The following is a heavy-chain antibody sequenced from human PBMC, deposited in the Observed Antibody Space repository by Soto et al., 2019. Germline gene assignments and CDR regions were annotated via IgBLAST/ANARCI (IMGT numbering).Heavy chain of an antibody. CDR1: GFTLRSYS. V-gene: IGHV3-48*02. J-gene: IGHJ6*02. Sequence: GGSLRLSCAATGFTLRSYSMNWVRKAPGKGLEWIAYIDGLGTTIHYADSVKGRFTISRDNAKNSVYLQLNSLRDEDTAAYFCARDQLLAADGPNVYFGLDVWGQGTTVTVSS. CDR2: IDGLGTTI. CDR3: ARDQLLAADGPNVYFGLDV. D-gene: IGHD2-2*01.